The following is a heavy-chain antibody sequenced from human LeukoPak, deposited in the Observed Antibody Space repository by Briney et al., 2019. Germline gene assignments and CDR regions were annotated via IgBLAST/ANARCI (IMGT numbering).Heavy chain of an antibody. CDR1: GFTFSSYA. CDR3: AKGADSGGLLQAYFDY. Sequence: QAGGSLRLSCAASGFTFSSYAMSWVRQAPGKGLEWVSAISGSGGSTYYADSVKGRFTISRDNSKNTLYLQMNSLRAEDTAVYYCAKGADSGGLLQAYFDYWGQGTLVTVSS. J-gene: IGHJ4*02. D-gene: IGHD2-15*01. V-gene: IGHV3-23*01. CDR2: ISGSGGST.